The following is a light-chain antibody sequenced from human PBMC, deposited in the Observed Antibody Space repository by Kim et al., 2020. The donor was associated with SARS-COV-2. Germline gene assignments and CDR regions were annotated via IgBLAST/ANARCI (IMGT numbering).Light chain of an antibody. V-gene: IGLV2-14*03. J-gene: IGLJ3*02. CDR1: SSDVGGYNY. CDR3: SSYTSSSTLNWV. CDR2: DVS. Sequence: QSALTQPASVSGSPGQSLTISCTGTSSDVGGYNYVSWYQQHPGKAPKLMIYDVSNRPSGVSNRFSGSKSGNTASLTISGLQAEDEADYYCSSYTSSSTLNWVFGGGTQLTVL.